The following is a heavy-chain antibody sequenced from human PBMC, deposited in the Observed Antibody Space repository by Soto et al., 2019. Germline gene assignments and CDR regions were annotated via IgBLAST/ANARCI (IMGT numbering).Heavy chain of an antibody. CDR3: ARESDYYDSSGYYSSPGY. CDR1: GFTFSSYS. D-gene: IGHD3-22*01. J-gene: IGHJ4*02. CDR2: ISSSSSYI. V-gene: IGHV3-21*01. Sequence: PSETLRLSCAASGFTFSSYSMNWVRQAPGKGLEWVSSISSSSSYIYYADSVKGRFTISRDNAKNSLYLQMNSLRAEDTAVYYCARESDYYDSSGYYSSPGYWGQGTLVTVSS.